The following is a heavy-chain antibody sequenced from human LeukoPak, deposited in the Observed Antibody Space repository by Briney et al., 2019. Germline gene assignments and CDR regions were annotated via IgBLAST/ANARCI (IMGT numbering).Heavy chain of an antibody. V-gene: IGHV1-18*01. J-gene: IGHJ2*01. D-gene: IGHD5/OR15-5a*01. CDR3: ARCRASLRTPPYWYFDL. CDR2: ISAYNGDT. Sequence: ASVKVSCKASGYTFNTHGISWVRQAPGQGLEWMGWISAYNGDTNYAQKVQGRVTMTTDTSTSTVYMELRSLRSDDTAVYYCARCRASLRTPPYWYFDLWGRGTLVTVSS. CDR1: GYTFNTHG.